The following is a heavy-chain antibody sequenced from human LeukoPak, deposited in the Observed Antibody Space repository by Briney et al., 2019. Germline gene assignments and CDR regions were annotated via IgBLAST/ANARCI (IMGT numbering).Heavy chain of an antibody. D-gene: IGHD3-3*01. CDR1: GFTFSGYA. CDR2: ISYDGSNK. V-gene: IGHV3-30*04. CDR3: ARERERFLNF. J-gene: IGHJ4*02. Sequence: GGSLRPSCAASGFTFSGYAMHWVRQAPGKGLAGVACISYDGSNKYYADSVKGRFTISSDNSKNTLYLQMTSLRAEDTAVYYCARERERFLNFWGQGTLVTVSS.